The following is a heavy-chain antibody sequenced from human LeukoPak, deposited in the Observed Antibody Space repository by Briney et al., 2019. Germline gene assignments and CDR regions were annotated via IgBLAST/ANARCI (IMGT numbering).Heavy chain of an antibody. J-gene: IGHJ4*02. D-gene: IGHD7-27*01. CDR2: IRSKANSYAT. V-gene: IGHV3-73*01. CDR3: TSYPQTGEGYVSDY. Sequence: GGSLRLSCAASGFTFSGSAMHWVRQASGKGLEWVGRIRSKANSYATAYAASVKGRFTISRDDSKNTAYLQMNSLKTEDTAVYYCTSYPQTGEGYVSDYWGQGTLVTVSS. CDR1: GFTFSGSA.